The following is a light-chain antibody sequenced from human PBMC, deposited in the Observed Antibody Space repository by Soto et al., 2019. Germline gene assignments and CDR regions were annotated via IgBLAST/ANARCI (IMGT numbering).Light chain of an antibody. CDR1: QSVSSN. Sequence: EILMTQSPATLSVSPGERATLSCRASQSVSSNLAWYQQKPGQAPRLLIYGASSRATGTPDRFSGSGSGTDFTLTINRLEPEDFALYYCHQYGSSPPTFGQGTKVDIK. CDR2: GAS. V-gene: IGKV3-20*01. CDR3: HQYGSSPPT. J-gene: IGKJ1*01.